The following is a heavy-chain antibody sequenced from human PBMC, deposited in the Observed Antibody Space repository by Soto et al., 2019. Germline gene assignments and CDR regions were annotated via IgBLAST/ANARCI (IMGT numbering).Heavy chain of an antibody. Sequence: PSETLSLTCTVSGGSISSYYWSWIRQPPGKGLEWLGYIYNSGSTTCNPSLKSRVTISVDTSKNQFSLKLSSVTAADTAVYYCARGDYASYYYYGMDVWGQGTTVTVSS. D-gene: IGHD4-17*01. CDR3: ARGDYASYYYYGMDV. J-gene: IGHJ6*02. CDR2: IYNSGST. CDR1: GGSISSYY. V-gene: IGHV4-59*08.